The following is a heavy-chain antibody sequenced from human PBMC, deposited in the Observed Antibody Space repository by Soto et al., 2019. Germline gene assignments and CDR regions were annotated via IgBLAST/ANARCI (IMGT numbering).Heavy chain of an antibody. J-gene: IGHJ6*02. Sequence: GGSLRLSCAASGFTFSSYGMPWVRQAPGKGLEWVAVISYDGSNKYYADSVKGRFTISRDNSKNTLYLQMNSLRAEDTAVYYCAKKGDGYAHSGMDVWGQGTTVTV. V-gene: IGHV3-30*18. CDR2: ISYDGSNK. CDR1: GFTFSSYG. D-gene: IGHD5-12*01. CDR3: AKKGDGYAHSGMDV.